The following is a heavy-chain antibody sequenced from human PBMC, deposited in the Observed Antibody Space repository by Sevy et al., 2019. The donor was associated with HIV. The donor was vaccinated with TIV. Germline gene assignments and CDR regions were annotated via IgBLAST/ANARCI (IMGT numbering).Heavy chain of an antibody. CDR3: ARVPTIFTEVNWFDP. V-gene: IGHV1-2*02. CDR1: GYTFTAYY. Sequence: ASEKVSCKASGYTFTAYYIHWVRQAPGQGLEYMGWINPNSGDTNYAQNFQGRVTMTSDTSISTVYMDLNRLRSDDTAVYYCARVPTIFTEVNWFDPWGQGTLVTVSS. D-gene: IGHD3-3*01. J-gene: IGHJ5*02. CDR2: INPNSGDT.